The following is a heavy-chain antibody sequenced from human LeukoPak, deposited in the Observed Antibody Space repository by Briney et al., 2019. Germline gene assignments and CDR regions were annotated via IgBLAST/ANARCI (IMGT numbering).Heavy chain of an antibody. CDR1: GFTFSSYS. CDR2: ISSSSSTI. Sequence: GGSLRLSCAASGFTFSSYSMNWVRQAPGKGLEWVSYISSSSSTIYYADSVKGRFTISRDNSKNTLFVQMNSLRAEDTAIYYCARLLFVGSRPVALDSWGQGTLVTVSS. D-gene: IGHD2-2*01. CDR3: ARLLFVGSRPVALDS. J-gene: IGHJ4*02. V-gene: IGHV3-48*01.